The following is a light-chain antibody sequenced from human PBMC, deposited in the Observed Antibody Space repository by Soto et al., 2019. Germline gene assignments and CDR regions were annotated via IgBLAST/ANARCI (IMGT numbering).Light chain of an antibody. Sequence: DIVMTQSPDSLAVSLGERATINCKSSQSVLYSPNNKNYLAWYQQKPGQPPNLLIHWASIRESGVPDRFRGSGSGTEFTLTISSLQAEDVAVYYCQQYYSTPWTFGQGTKVEVK. CDR2: WAS. CDR1: QSVLYSPNNKNY. J-gene: IGKJ1*01. V-gene: IGKV4-1*01. CDR3: QQYYSTPWT.